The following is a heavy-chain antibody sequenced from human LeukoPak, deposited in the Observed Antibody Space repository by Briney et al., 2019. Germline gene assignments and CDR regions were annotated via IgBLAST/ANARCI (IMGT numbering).Heavy chain of an antibody. D-gene: IGHD6-13*01. J-gene: IGHJ4*02. CDR3: ARDLKISSSWYGIDY. CDR2: IYYSGST. CDR1: GGSFSGYY. V-gene: IGHV4-59*01. Sequence: SETLSLTCAVYGGSFSGYYWSWIRQPPGKGLEWIGYIYYSGSTNYNPPLKSRVTISVDTSKNQFSLKLSSVTAADTAVYYCARDLKISSSWYGIDYWGQGTLVTVSS.